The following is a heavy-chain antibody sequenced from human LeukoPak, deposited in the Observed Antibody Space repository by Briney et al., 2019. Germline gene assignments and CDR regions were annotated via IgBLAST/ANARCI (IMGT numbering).Heavy chain of an antibody. J-gene: IGHJ5*02. V-gene: IGHV3-74*01. Sequence: GGSLRLSCAASVFTFSSYWMHWVRQAPGKGLVWVSRINSDGSSTSYADSVKGRFTISRDNAKNTLYLQMNSLRAEDTAVYYCARWKVDYDILTGAPPNNWFDPWGQGTLVTVSS. CDR1: VFTFSSYW. CDR3: ARWKVDYDILTGAPPNNWFDP. D-gene: IGHD3-9*01. CDR2: INSDGSST.